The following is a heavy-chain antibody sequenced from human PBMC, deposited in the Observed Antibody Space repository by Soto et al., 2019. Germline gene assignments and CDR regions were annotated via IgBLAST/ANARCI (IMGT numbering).Heavy chain of an antibody. CDR3: ARDQSGSVGGCWLDP. Sequence: GGSLRLSCAASGFTVSSNYMSWVRQAPGKGLEWVSVIYSGGSTYYADSVKGRFTISRDNSKNTLYLQMNSLRAEDTAVYYCARDQSGSVGGCWLDPWGQGTLVTVSS. J-gene: IGHJ5*02. V-gene: IGHV3-66*01. CDR1: GFTVSSNY. D-gene: IGHD3-16*01. CDR2: IYSGGST.